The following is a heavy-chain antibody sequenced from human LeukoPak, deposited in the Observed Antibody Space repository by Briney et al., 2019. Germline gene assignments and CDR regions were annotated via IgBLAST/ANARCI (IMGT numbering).Heavy chain of an antibody. CDR2: INPNNGDT. V-gene: IGHV1-2*02. Sequence: GASVKVSCKSSGYTFTDYYMNWVRQAPGQGLQWMGWINPNNGDTNYAQNFQGRVTMTRDTSISTAYMELSRLRSGDTAVYYRARDSDSGTSWTNWFDPWGQGTLVTVSS. CDR1: GYTFTDYY. CDR3: ARDSDSGTSWTNWFDP. J-gene: IGHJ5*02. D-gene: IGHD1-26*01.